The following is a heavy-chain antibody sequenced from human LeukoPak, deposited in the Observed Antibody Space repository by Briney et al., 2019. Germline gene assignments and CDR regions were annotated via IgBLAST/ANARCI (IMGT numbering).Heavy chain of an antibody. Sequence: GGSLRLSCAASGFTFSSYWMHWVRQAPGKGLVWVSRINSDGSSTSYADFVKGRFTISRDNAKNTLYLQMNSLRAADTAVYYCARLIAAAGTRYFDYWGQGTLVTVSS. CDR2: INSDGSST. CDR1: GFTFSSYW. V-gene: IGHV3-74*01. D-gene: IGHD6-13*01. J-gene: IGHJ4*02. CDR3: ARLIAAAGTRYFDY.